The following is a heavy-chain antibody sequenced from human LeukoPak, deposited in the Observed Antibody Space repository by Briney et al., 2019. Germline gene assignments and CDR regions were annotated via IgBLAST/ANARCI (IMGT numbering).Heavy chain of an antibody. D-gene: IGHD3-10*01. CDR1: GGSISSGSYY. CDR2: IYTSGST. V-gene: IGHV4-61*02. CDR3: ARETVRGVISDAFDI. J-gene: IGHJ3*02. Sequence: SETLSLTCTVSGGSISSGSYYWSWIRQPAGKGLEWIGRIYTSGSTNYNPSLKSRVTISVDTSKNQFSLKLSSVTAPDTAVYYCARETVRGVISDAFDIWGQGTMVTVSS.